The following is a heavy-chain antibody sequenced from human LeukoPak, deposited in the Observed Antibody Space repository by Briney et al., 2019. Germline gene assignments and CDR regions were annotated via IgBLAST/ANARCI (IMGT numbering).Heavy chain of an antibody. CDR2: ISYDGSNK. CDR1: GLTFSSYA. CDR3: ARGIVSGAFDI. V-gene: IGHV3-30-3*01. D-gene: IGHD2/OR15-2a*01. J-gene: IGHJ3*02. Sequence: GRSLRLSCAASGLTFSSYAMHWVRQAPGKGLEWVAVISYDGSNKYYADSVKGRFTISRDNSKNTLYLQMNSLRAEDTAVYYCARGIVSGAFDIWGQGTMVTVSS.